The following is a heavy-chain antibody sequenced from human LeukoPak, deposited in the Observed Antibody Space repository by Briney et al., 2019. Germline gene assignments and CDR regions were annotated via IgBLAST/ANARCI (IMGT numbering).Heavy chain of an antibody. CDR3: AKDWNSRDFDY. CDR2: ISGSGGST. Sequence: GGTLRLSCAASGFTFSSYGMSWVRQAPGKGLEWVSAISGSGGSTYYADSVKGRSTISRDNSKNTLYLQMNSLRAEDTAVYYCAKDWNSRDFDYWGQGTLVTVSS. D-gene: IGHD1-7*01. J-gene: IGHJ4*02. V-gene: IGHV3-23*01. CDR1: GFTFSSYG.